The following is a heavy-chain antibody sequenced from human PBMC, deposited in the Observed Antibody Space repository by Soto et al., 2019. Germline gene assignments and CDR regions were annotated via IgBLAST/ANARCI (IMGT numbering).Heavy chain of an antibody. V-gene: IGHV1-46*03. CDR1: GFIFTNFF. CDR2: INPSGTPS. Sequence: QVQLVQSGAEVKKPGASVKVSCKASGFIFTNFFMHWVRQAPGQGPEWMGVINPSGTPSRYAQKFQDRITMTKETSKKTVYEDLSRLLTEDTAICYCVRDNSAKVPATPVDEETDWGGWRFDPWGQGTLVIVSS. D-gene: IGHD3-9*01. CDR3: VRDNSAKVPATPVDEETDWGGWRFDP. J-gene: IGHJ5*02.